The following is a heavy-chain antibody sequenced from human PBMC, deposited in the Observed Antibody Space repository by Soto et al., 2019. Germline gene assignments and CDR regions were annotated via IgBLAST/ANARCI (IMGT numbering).Heavy chain of an antibody. J-gene: IGHJ4*02. D-gene: IGHD1-26*01. CDR1: GYTFNRHG. Sequence: QVHLVQSGGEVKKPGASVKVSCKASGYTFNRHGITWVRQAPGQGLEWMGWISGYNGDINYEQKVQGRVTLSSDTLTSTVYLELKSLRFDDTAVYYCARVRIVGARETECWGQGTLVTVSS. V-gene: IGHV1-18*04. CDR2: ISGYNGDI. CDR3: ARVRIVGARETEC.